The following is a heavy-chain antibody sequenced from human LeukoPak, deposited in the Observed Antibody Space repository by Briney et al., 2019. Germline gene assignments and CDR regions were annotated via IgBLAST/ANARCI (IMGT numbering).Heavy chain of an antibody. CDR3: VRNVGSGFDY. CDR1: GYTFTTWY. V-gene: IGHV1-46*01. J-gene: IGHJ4*02. D-gene: IGHD1-1*01. CDR2: INPSGGST. Sequence: ASVKVSCKPSGYTFTTWYIHWVRQAPGQGLEWMGMINPSGGSTSFAQKFQGRVTMTSDTSTTTVYTELSSLGSEDTAVYYCVRNVGSGFDYWGQGTLVTVSS.